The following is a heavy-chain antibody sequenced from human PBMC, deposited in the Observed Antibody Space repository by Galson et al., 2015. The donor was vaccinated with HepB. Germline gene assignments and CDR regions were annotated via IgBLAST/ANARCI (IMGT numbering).Heavy chain of an antibody. Sequence: SLRLSCAASGFTFSDYYMSWIRQAPGKGLEWVSYISSSGSTIYYADSVKGRFTISRDNAKNSLYLQMNSLRAEDTAAYYCARDEGPAVYGSGHYYGMDVWGQGTTVTVSS. CDR3: ARDEGPAVYGSGHYYGMDV. CDR2: ISSSGSTI. V-gene: IGHV3-11*01. J-gene: IGHJ6*02. CDR1: GFTFSDYY. D-gene: IGHD3-10*01.